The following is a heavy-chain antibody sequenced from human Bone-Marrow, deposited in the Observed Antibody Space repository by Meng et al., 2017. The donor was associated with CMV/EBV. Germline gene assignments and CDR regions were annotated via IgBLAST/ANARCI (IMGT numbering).Heavy chain of an antibody. D-gene: IGHD6-19*01. CDR2: ISPKTEGAST. CDR1: GLTFKNAW. CDR3: FHYSLGWY. V-gene: IGHV3-15*07. Sequence: SCAASGLTFKNAWMNWVRQAPGKGPEWVARISPKTEGASTDYAAFVRGRFTLSRDDSQNTLTLQMSSLKTEDTAVYYCFHYSLGWYRGQGTLVTVSS. J-gene: IGHJ4*02.